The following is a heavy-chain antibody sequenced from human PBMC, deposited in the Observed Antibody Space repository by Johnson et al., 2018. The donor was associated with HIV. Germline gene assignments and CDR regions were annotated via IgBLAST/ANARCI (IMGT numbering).Heavy chain of an antibody. J-gene: IGHJ3*02. Sequence: VQLVESGGGLAQPGGSLRLSCAASGITVSSNYMSWVRQAPGKGLEWVSVIFTVGDVYYADSVKGRFTISRDNSKNTLFLQMDSLRADDTAVYYCAREGVSGSYYDAFDIWGQGTMVTVSS. CDR1: GITVSSNY. CDR2: IFTVGDV. CDR3: AREGVSGSYYDAFDI. D-gene: IGHD1-26*01. V-gene: IGHV3-66*02.